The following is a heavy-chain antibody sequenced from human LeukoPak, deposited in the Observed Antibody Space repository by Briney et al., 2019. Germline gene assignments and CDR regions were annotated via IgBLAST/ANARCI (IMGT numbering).Heavy chain of an antibody. CDR3: ARERRDGYNPFDY. D-gene: IGHD5-24*01. V-gene: IGHV4-59*01. CDR2: IYYSGST. CDR1: GGSINSYY. Sequence: SETLSLTCTVSGGSINSYYWGWIRQPPGKGLEWIGYIYYSGSTNYNPSLKSRATISVDTSKNQFSLKLSSVTAADTAVYYCARERRDGYNPFDYWGQGTLVTVSS. J-gene: IGHJ4*02.